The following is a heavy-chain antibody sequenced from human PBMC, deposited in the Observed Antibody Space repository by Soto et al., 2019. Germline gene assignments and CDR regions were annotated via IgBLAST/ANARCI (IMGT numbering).Heavy chain of an antibody. CDR2: TYYRCKWYN. CDR3: AREQIQLWFWFDP. Sequence: SETLSLTCAISGDSVSSNSAAWNWIRQSPSRGLEWLGRTYYRCKWYNDYAVSVKSRITINADTSKNQFSLKLSSVTPEDTAVYYCAREQIQLWFWFDPWGQGTLVTVSS. CDR1: GDSVSSNSAA. V-gene: IGHV6-1*01. D-gene: IGHD5-18*01. J-gene: IGHJ5*02.